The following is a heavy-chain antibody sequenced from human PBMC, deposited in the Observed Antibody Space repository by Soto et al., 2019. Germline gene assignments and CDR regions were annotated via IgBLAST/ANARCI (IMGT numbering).Heavy chain of an antibody. Sequence: EVQLVESGGGLVQPGGSLRLSCAASGFTFSNSWMNWVRQAPGKGLEWLANIKKDGSAIYYVDSVKGRFTISRDHAKNSLYLQMNSLRAEDTAVYYCARDFDLWGRGTLVTVSS. J-gene: IGHJ2*01. CDR2: IKKDGSAI. CDR3: ARDFDL. CDR1: GFTFSNSW. V-gene: IGHV3-7*01.